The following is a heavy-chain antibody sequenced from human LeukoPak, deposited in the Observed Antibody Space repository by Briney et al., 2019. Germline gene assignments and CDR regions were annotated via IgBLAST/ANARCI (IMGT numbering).Heavy chain of an antibody. J-gene: IGHJ4*02. CDR2: INTNTGNP. CDR3: ARYIQLWYQSYYFDY. Sequence: ASVKVSCKASGYTFTSYAMNWVRQAPGQGLEWMGWINTNTGNPTYAQGFTGRFVFSLDTSVSTAYLQISSLKAEDTAVYYCARYIQLWYQSYYFDYWGQGTLVTVSS. D-gene: IGHD5-18*01. CDR1: GYTFTSYA. V-gene: IGHV7-4-1*02.